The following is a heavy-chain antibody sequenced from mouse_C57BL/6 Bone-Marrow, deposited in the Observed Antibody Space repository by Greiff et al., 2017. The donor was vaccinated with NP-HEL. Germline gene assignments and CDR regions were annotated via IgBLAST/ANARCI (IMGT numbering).Heavy chain of an antibody. D-gene: IGHD3-3*01. Sequence: EVKLQESGPGLAKPSQTLSLTCSVTGYSITSDYWNWFRKFPGNKLEYMGYISYSGSTYYNPSLKSRISITRDTSKNQYYLQLNSVTTEDTATYYCARWGLPPYHFDYWGQGTTLTVSS. J-gene: IGHJ2*01. CDR2: ISYSGST. V-gene: IGHV3-8*01. CDR3: ARWGLPPYHFDY. CDR1: GYSITSDY.